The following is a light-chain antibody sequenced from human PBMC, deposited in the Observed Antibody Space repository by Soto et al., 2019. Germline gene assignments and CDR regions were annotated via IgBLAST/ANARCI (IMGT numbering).Light chain of an antibody. CDR2: GAS. CDR1: QSVSSN. J-gene: IGKJ3*01. Sequence: EIVMTQSPATLSVSPGERATLSCRASQSVSSNLAWYQQKPGQVPRLLIYGASTRATVITARFSGSGSGTEFTLTISILQSEDFAVYCCQHYINWAPIFTFGPGTKVDIK. V-gene: IGKV3-15*01. CDR3: QHYINWAPIFT.